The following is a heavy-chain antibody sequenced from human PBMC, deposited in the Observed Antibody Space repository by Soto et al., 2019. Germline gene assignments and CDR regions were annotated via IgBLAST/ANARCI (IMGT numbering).Heavy chain of an antibody. Sequence: EVQLVESGGGLVQPGGSLRLYCAASGFTFSSYDMHWVRQATGKGLEWVSAIGTAGDTYYPGSVKGRFTISRENAKNSLYLQMNSLRAGDTAVYYCARVVRGYWSGGSCYGGSYYYYMDVWGKGTTVTVSS. J-gene: IGHJ6*03. CDR1: GFTFSSYD. CDR2: IGTAGDT. CDR3: ARVVRGYWSGGSCYGGSYYYYMDV. D-gene: IGHD2-15*01. V-gene: IGHV3-13*01.